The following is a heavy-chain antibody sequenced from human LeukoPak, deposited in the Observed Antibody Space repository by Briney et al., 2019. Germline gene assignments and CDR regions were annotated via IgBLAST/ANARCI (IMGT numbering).Heavy chain of an antibody. CDR1: GFTFSNSD. D-gene: IGHD3-10*01. CDR2: IRSSGDRT. CDR3: ATYYLGSGSYRWTPPDY. J-gene: IGHJ4*02. V-gene: IGHV3-64*04. Sequence: PGGSLRLSCSASGFTFSNSDLHWVRQAPGKGLEYLSRIRSSGDRTNYADSVKGRFTVSRDNSKNTLYLQMNSLRAEDTAMYYCATYYLGSGSYRWTPPDYWGQGTLVTVSS.